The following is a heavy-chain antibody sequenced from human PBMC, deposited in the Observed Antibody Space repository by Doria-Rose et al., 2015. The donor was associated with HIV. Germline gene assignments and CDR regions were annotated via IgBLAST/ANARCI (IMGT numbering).Heavy chain of an antibody. J-gene: IGHJ6*02. V-gene: IGHV3-30*18. CDR2: TSYDGSNK. CDR3: AKAQYQILYVYGPDV. Sequence: GLEWVAVTSYDGSNKYYADSVKGRFTISRDNSKNTLYLQINNLRVEDTALHYCAKAQYQILYVYGPDVWGQGTTVTVSS. D-gene: IGHD2-2*01.